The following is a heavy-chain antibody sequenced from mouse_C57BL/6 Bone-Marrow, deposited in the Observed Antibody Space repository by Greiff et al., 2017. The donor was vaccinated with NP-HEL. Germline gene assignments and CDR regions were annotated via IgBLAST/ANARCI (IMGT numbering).Heavy chain of an antibody. V-gene: IGHV7-3*01. J-gene: IGHJ4*01. CDR3: ARYPPITTVVAYYAMDY. CDR1: GFTFTDYY. Sequence: EVHLVESGGGLVQPGGSLSLSCAASGFTFTDYYMSWVRQPPGKALEWLGFIRNKANGYTTEYSASVKGRFTISRDNSQSILYLQMNALRAEDSATYYCARYPPITTVVAYYAMDYWGQGTSVTVSS. D-gene: IGHD1-1*01. CDR2: IRNKANGYTT.